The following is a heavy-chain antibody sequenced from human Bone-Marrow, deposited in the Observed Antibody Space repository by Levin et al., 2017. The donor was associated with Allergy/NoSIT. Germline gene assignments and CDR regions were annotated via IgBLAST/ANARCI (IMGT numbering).Heavy chain of an antibody. J-gene: IGHJ6*02. CDR2: ISWNSGSI. D-gene: IGHD2-2*01. CDR1: GFTFDDYA. V-gene: IGHV3-9*01. Sequence: GGSLRLSCAASGFTFDDYAMHWVRQAPGKGLEWVSGISWNSGSIGYADSVKGRFTISRDNAKNSLYLQMNSLRAEDTALYYCAKDMGGGCSSTSCYLGYYGMDVWGQGTTVTVSS. CDR3: AKDMGGGCSSTSCYLGYYGMDV.